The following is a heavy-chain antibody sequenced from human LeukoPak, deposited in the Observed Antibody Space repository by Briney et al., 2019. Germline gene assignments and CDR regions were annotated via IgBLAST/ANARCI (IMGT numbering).Heavy chain of an antibody. Sequence: TGGSLRLSCAASGFLVSSNHMNWVRQAPGKGLEWVSVIYSGDSTNYADSVKGRFTISRDNSKNTVYLQMNSLRAEDTAVYYCARRVVRKDNWFDPWGQGTLVTVSS. D-gene: IGHD2-2*01. CDR3: ARRVVRKDNWFDP. V-gene: IGHV3-53*01. CDR2: IYSGDST. J-gene: IGHJ5*02. CDR1: GFLVSSNH.